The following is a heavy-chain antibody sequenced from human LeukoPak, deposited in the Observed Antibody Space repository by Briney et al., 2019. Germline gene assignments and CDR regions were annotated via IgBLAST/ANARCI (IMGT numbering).Heavy chain of an antibody. CDR3: AHEGSVGSQGAFDI. D-gene: IGHD3-10*01. CDR2: MNPNSGNT. CDR1: GYTFTSYD. Sequence: ASVKVSCKASGYTFTSYDINWVRRATGQGLEWMGWMNPNSGNTGYAQKFQGRVTMTRNTSISTAYMELSSLRSEDTAVYYCAHEGSVGSQGAFDIWGQGTMVTVSS. V-gene: IGHV1-8*01. J-gene: IGHJ3*02.